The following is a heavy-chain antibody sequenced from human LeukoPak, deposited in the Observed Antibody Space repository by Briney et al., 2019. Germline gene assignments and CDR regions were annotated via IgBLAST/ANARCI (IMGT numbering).Heavy chain of an antibody. Sequence: GGSLRLSCAGSGFTFGSYSMNWVRHAPGKGLEWVSYIGHNGSITDYADSVKGRFTVSRDNAKNSLYLQMNSLRAEDTALYYCARGDQAFDYWGQGTLVTVSS. J-gene: IGHJ4*02. CDR2: IGHNGSIT. CDR3: ARGDQAFDY. D-gene: IGHD2-2*01. V-gene: IGHV3-48*04. CDR1: GFTFGSYS.